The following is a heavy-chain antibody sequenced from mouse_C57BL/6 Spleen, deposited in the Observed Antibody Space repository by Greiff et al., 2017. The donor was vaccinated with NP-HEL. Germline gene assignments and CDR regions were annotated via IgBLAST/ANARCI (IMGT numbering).Heavy chain of an antibody. CDR3: ARGDYSNYVWFAY. V-gene: IGHV3-6*01. CDR2: ISYDGSN. J-gene: IGHJ3*01. D-gene: IGHD2-5*01. Sequence: EVQLQESGPGLVKPSQSLSLTCSVTGYSITSGYYWNWIRQFPGNKLEWMGYISYDGSNNYNPSLKNRISITRDTSKNQFFLKLNSVTTEDTATYYCARGDYSNYVWFAYWGQGTLVTVSA. CDR1: GYSITSGYY.